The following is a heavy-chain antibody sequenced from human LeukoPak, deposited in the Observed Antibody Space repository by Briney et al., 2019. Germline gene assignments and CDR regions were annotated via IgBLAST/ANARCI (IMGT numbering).Heavy chain of an antibody. V-gene: IGHV4-30-4*01. CDR3: ARGGVWLREVDY. CDR1: GGSISSGDYY. D-gene: IGHD5-18*01. J-gene: IGHJ4*02. CDR2: IYYSGGP. Sequence: PSQTLSLTCTVSGGSISSGDYYWSWIRQPPGKGLERIGYIYYSGGPYYNPSLKSRVTISVDTSKNQFSLKLSSVTAADTAVYYCARGGVWLREVDYWGQGTLVTVSS.